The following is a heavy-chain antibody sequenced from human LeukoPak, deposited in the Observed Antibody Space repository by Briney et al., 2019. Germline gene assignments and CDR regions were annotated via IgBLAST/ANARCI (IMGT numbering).Heavy chain of an antibody. Sequence: GASVKVSCKASGYTFTSYDINWVRQATGQGLEWMGWMNPNSGNTGYAQKFQGRVTMTRNTSISTAYMELSSLRSEDTAVYYCARGPASWRFVDYWGQGTLVTVSS. D-gene: IGHD2-2*01. V-gene: IGHV1-8*01. J-gene: IGHJ4*02. CDR1: GYTFTSYD. CDR2: MNPNSGNT. CDR3: ARGPASWRFVDY.